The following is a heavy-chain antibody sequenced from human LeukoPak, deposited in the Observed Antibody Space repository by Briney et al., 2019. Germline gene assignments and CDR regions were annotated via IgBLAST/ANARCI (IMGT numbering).Heavy chain of an antibody. CDR3: ARGQQLVLYYYYYSGMDV. J-gene: IGHJ6*02. CDR2: INSDGSST. CDR1: GFTFSSYW. D-gene: IGHD6-6*01. V-gene: IGHV3-74*01. Sequence: GGSLRLSCAASGFTFSSYWMHWVRQAPGKGLVWVSRINSDGSSTSYADSVKGRFTISRDNAKNTLYLQMNSLRLEDTTVYYCARGQQLVLYYYYYSGMDVCGQGTTTTVSS.